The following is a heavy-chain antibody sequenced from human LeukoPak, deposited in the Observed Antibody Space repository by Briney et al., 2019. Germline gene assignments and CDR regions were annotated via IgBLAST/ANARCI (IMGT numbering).Heavy chain of an antibody. CDR3: ARHEGYYDSSGYNALDI. D-gene: IGHD3-22*01. V-gene: IGHV5-51*01. Sequence: GESLKVSGKGPGYSFTSYWIGWVRQMPGKGLECVGIIYPGDSDTTYSPSFQGQVPISADKSISTACLQWSSLKASDTAMYYCARHEGYYDSSGYNALDIWGQGTMVTVSS. J-gene: IGHJ3*02. CDR1: GYSFTSYW. CDR2: IYPGDSDT.